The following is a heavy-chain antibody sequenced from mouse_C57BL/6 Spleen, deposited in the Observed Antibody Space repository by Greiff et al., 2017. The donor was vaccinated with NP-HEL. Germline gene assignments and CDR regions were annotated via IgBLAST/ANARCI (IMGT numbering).Heavy chain of an antibody. Sequence: EVHLVESGGGLVQPGGSMKLSCVASGFTFSNYWMNWVRQSPEKGLEWVAQIRLKSDNYATHYAESVKGRFTISRDDSKSSVYLQMNNLRAEDTGIYYCTLDYGSSLWYFDVWGTGTTVTVSS. J-gene: IGHJ1*03. V-gene: IGHV6-3*01. CDR3: TLDYGSSLWYFDV. CDR1: GFTFSNYW. CDR2: IRLKSDNYAT. D-gene: IGHD1-1*01.